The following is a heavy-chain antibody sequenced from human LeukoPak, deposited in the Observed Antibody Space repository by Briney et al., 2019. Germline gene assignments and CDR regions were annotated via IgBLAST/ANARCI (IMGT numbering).Heavy chain of an antibody. CDR1: GYTFTSYG. CDR3: ARVWDGSGNDAFDI. CDR2: ISAYNGNT. Sequence: ASVKVSCKASGYTFTSYGISWVRQAPGQGLEWMGWISAYNGNTNYAQKLPGTITMTTDPSTSTAYMELRSLRSDDTAMHYCARVWDGSGNDAFDIWGQGTMVTVSS. J-gene: IGHJ3*02. D-gene: IGHD3-10*01. V-gene: IGHV1-18*01.